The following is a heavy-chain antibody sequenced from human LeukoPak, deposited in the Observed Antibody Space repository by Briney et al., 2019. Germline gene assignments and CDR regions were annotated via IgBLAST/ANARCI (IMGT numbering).Heavy chain of an antibody. V-gene: IGHV4-34*01. CDR3: ARGENSGSYFSYFDS. J-gene: IGHJ5*01. D-gene: IGHD3-10*01. CDR1: GGSFSGHY. Sequence: PSETLSLTCAVYGGSFSGHYWTWIRQPPGKGLEWIGEIDHAGRSTYNPSLTSRVTISKGSPKNQFSLSLGSVIAADTAVYFCARGENSGSYFSYFDSWAQGTPVTVSS. CDR2: IDHAGRS.